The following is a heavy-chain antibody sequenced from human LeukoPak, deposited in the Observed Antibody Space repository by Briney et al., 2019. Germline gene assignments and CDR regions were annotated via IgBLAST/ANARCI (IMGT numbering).Heavy chain of an antibody. Sequence: SETLSLTCTVSGGFISSSSYYCGWIRQPPGKGLEWIGSIYCSGSTEYNPSLKSRVTISVDTSKNQFSLKLSSVTAADTAVYYCARQWAYPNLDVFDIWGQGTKVTVSS. D-gene: IGHD1-26*01. V-gene: IGHV4-39*01. CDR1: GGFISSSSYY. J-gene: IGHJ3*02. CDR2: IYCSGST. CDR3: ARQWAYPNLDVFDI.